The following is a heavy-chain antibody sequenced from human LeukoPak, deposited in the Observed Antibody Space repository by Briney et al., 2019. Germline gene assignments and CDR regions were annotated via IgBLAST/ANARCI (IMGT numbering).Heavy chain of an antibody. Sequence: GGALRLSCAASGFTFSSYIMNWVRQAPGKGREGGSYISSSSSIYYADSVKGRLTNSRDNAKNSLYLQMNSLRAEDTALYYCARRGAGYCSGGSCYSDYWGQGTLVTVSS. CDR3: ARRGAGYCSGGSCYSDY. V-gene: IGHV3-48*01. D-gene: IGHD2-15*01. CDR2: ISSSSSI. J-gene: IGHJ4*02. CDR1: GFTFSSYI.